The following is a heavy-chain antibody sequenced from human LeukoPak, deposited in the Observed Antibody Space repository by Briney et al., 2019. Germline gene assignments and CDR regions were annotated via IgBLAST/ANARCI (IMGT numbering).Heavy chain of an antibody. CDR1: GFTFDDYA. CDR2: ISWNSGSI. D-gene: IGHD6-19*01. Sequence: PGRSLRLSCAASGFTFDDYAMHWVRQAPGKGLEWVSGISWNSGSIGYADSVKGRFTISRDNAKNSLYLQMNSLRAEDTALYYCAKDGGIAVAGTNFDYWGQGTLVTVSS. J-gene: IGHJ4*02. V-gene: IGHV3-9*01. CDR3: AKDGGIAVAGTNFDY.